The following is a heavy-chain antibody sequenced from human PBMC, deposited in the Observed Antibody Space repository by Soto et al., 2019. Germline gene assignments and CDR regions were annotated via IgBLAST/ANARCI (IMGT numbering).Heavy chain of an antibody. CDR3: ARDSIAVAGYEFSYYYGMDV. V-gene: IGHV1-2*04. Sequence: ASVKVSCKASGYTFTGHYMHWVRQAPGQGLEWMGWINPNSSGTNYAQKFQGWVTMTRDTSISTAYMELSRLRSDDTAVYYCARDSIAVAGYEFSYYYGMDVWGQGTTVTVSS. J-gene: IGHJ6*02. D-gene: IGHD6-19*01. CDR1: GYTFTGHY. CDR2: INPNSSGT.